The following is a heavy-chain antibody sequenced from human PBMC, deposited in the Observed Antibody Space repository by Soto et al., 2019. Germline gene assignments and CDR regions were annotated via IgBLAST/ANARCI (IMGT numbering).Heavy chain of an antibody. D-gene: IGHD2-15*01. V-gene: IGHV4-39*01. Sequence: QLQLQESGPGLVKPSETLSLTCTVSGDSISSSNFYWGWIRQPPGKGLEWIGSIHYTGTTYYNPSPKSRVIISVDTSKIQFSLKLTSVTAADTAVYYCARRECSGGPCYFDPWGQGSLVTVSS. CDR3: ARRECSGGPCYFDP. CDR1: GDSISSSNFY. CDR2: IHYTGTT. J-gene: IGHJ4*02.